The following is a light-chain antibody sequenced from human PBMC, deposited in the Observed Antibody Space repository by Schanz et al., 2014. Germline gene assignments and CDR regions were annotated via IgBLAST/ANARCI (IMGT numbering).Light chain of an antibody. CDR1: QSFSSY. V-gene: IGKV3-15*01. CDR3: QQYNNWPRT. CDR2: GAS. J-gene: IGKJ2*01. Sequence: EIVMTQSPATLSVSPGERATLSCRASQSFSSYLAWYQQKPGQAPRLLIYGASTRAVGIPARFSGSGSGIDFTLTIISLQSEDFALYYCQQYNNWPRTFGQGTKLEI.